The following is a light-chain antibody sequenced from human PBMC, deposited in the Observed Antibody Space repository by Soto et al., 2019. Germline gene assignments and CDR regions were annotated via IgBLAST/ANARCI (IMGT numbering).Light chain of an antibody. Sequence: EIVLTQSPGTLSLSPGERATLSCRASQSVGSTYLAWYQQKPGQPPRLLIYGAFNRAAGIPARFSGSGSGTEFTLTISSLQSEDFAVYYCQQYNNWPRTFGQGTKVDIK. CDR2: GAF. CDR1: QSVGSTY. J-gene: IGKJ1*01. V-gene: IGKV3D-15*01. CDR3: QQYNNWPRT.